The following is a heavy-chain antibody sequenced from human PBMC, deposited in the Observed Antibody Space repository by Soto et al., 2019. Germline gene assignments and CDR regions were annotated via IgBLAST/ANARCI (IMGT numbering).Heavy chain of an antibody. CDR2: ISYDGTNK. J-gene: IGHJ4*02. CDR3: ARDPKTSGTQHWAFNYFDS. D-gene: IGHD7-27*01. V-gene: IGHV3-30-3*01. Sequence: QVQLVESGGGVVQPGRSLRLSCAASGFSFSISPMHWVRQAPGKGPEWVALISYDGTNKFYADSVKGRFTISRDNSKRTLYLQVDSLRPEDAAVYYCARDPKTSGTQHWAFNYFDSWGQGTLVTVSS. CDR1: GFSFSISP.